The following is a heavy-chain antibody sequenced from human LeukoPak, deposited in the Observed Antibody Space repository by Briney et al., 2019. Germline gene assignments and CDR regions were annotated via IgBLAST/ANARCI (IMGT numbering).Heavy chain of an antibody. D-gene: IGHD3-10*01. CDR3: ARWWFGTRYYFDY. J-gene: IGHJ4*02. Sequence: GGSLRLSCAASGFNFSTYWMHWVRQAPGKGLVWVSSINSDGSYTVYADSVKGRFTISRDNAKNSLYLQMNSLRAEDTALYYCARWWFGTRYYFDYWGQGTLVTVSS. CDR1: GFNFSTYW. V-gene: IGHV3-74*01. CDR2: INSDGSYT.